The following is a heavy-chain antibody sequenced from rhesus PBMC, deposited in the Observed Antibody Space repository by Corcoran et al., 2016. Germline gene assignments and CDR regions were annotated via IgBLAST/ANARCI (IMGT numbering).Heavy chain of an antibody. CDR2: ISNDGRKK. V-gene: IGHV3-54*02. J-gene: IGHJ3*01. Sequence: EVQLVDSGGGLAKPGGSLRLSCVASGFTFRRYGMHWVRQAPGKGLEWVAFISNDGRKKDCADSVKDRFTVSRDDSKNMIYLQMNNLKLEDTAVYYCVRDAIGGYAFDFWGQG. CDR3: VRDAIGGYAFDF. CDR1: GFTFRRYG. D-gene: IGHD3-3*01.